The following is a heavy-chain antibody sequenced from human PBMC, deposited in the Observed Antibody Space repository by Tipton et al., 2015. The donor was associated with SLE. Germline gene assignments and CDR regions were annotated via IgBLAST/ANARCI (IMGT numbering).Heavy chain of an antibody. CDR3: ARGFGFYYYYMDV. J-gene: IGHJ6*03. CDR1: DGSITSYY. CDR2: IYYTGTT. D-gene: IGHD3-10*01. Sequence: LRLSCSVSDGSITSYYWSWIRQPPGKELEWIGHIYYTGTTYYNPSLKSRVTISEDTSKNQLSLNLTSVTAADTAIYYCARGFGFYYYYMDVWGKGTTVTVSS. V-gene: IGHV4-59*01.